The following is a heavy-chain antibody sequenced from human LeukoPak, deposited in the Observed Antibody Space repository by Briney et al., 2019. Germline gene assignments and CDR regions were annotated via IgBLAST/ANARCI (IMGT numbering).Heavy chain of an antibody. CDR2: IIPILGIA. J-gene: IGHJ6*02. Sequence: SVKVSCKASGGTFSSYAISWVRQAPGQGLEWMGRIIPILGIANYAQKFQGRVTITADKSTSTAYMELSSLRSEDTAVYYRARDYGMDVWGQGTTVTVSS. CDR1: GGTFSSYA. V-gene: IGHV1-69*04. CDR3: ARDYGMDV.